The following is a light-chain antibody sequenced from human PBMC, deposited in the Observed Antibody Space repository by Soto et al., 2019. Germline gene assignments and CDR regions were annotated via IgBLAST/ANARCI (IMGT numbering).Light chain of an antibody. CDR3: MQGIRYPLT. CDR2: TVS. Sequence: DFVLPKSPVSLSVNPGAPDSISCRSSQTRQDSDDGITYLDWFLQKPGQSPQLLFSTVSHRASVVPDRDSGSVSATEFTLQIRWVEVEDVGVYSGMQGIRYPLTFGGGDKGDTK. V-gene: IGKV2-40*01. J-gene: IGKJ4*01. CDR1: QTRQDSDDGITY.